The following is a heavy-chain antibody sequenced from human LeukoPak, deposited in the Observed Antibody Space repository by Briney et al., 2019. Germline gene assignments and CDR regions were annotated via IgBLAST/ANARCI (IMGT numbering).Heavy chain of an antibody. CDR3: ARGGDIVVVVAADDAFDI. CDR2: INSDGSST. CDR1: GFTFSSYR. V-gene: IGHV3-74*01. D-gene: IGHD2-15*01. J-gene: IGHJ3*02. Sequence: GGSLRLSCAASGFTFSSYRMHWVRQAPGKGLVWVSRINSDGSSTSYADSVNGRFTISRDNAKNTLYLQMNSLRAEDTAVYYCARGGDIVVVVAADDAFDIWGQGTMVTVSS.